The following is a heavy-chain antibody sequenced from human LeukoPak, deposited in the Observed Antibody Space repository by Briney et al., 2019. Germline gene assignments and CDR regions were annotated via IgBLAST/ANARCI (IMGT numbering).Heavy chain of an antibody. V-gene: IGHV3-7*01. J-gene: IGHJ4*02. Sequence: QPGGSLRLSCAASGFTFSSSWMGWARQAPGKGLEWVANIREDGSWKHYAVSVQGRFTISRDNAKNSLYLQMNSLRAEDTAVYYCARDRGWYHADSWGQGTLVTVSS. D-gene: IGHD6-19*01. CDR2: IREDGSWK. CDR1: GFTFSSSW. CDR3: ARDRGWYHADS.